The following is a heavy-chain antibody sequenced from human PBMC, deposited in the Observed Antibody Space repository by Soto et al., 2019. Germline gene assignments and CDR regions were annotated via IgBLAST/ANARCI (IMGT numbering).Heavy chain of an antibody. CDR1: GGSINSGWYS. V-gene: IGHV4-30-2*01. CDR3: ARTFTSMGLFDY. CDR2: LYYGGAT. D-gene: IGHD2-8*01. Sequence: TLSLTCAVSGGSINSGWYSWSWIRQPPGKGLEWIGYLYYGGATYSKPSLKSRVSISVDWSKNQFSLKLNSVTAADTAVYYCARTFTSMGLFDYWGPGTLVTVSS. J-gene: IGHJ4*02.